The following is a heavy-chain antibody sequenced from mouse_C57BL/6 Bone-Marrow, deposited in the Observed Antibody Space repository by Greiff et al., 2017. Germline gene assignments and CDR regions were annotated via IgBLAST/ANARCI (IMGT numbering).Heavy chain of an antibody. J-gene: IGHJ4*01. CDR2: IYPRSGNT. Sequence: QVQLQQSGAELARPGASVKLSCKASGYTFTSYGISWVKQRTGQGLEWIGEIYPRSGNTYYNEKFKGKATLTADKSSSKGYMELRSLTSDDSAVYFCAIMRYFYAMYYWGQETSVTVSS. CDR3: AIMRYFYAMYY. V-gene: IGHV1-81*01. CDR1: GYTFTSYG.